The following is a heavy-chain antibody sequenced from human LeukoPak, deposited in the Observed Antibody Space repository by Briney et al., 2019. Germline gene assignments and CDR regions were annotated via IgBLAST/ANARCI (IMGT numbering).Heavy chain of an antibody. CDR1: GGSISSYY. D-gene: IGHD3-22*01. V-gene: IGHV4-59*08. CDR2: IYFSGTT. Sequence: SETLSLTCTVSGGSISSYYWSWIRQPPGKALEWIGYIYFSGTTNYNPSLKSRVTISVDTSKNQFSLKLSSVTAADTAVYYCARTHDSSGYYSFGMDVWGQGTTVAVSS. J-gene: IGHJ6*02. CDR3: ARTHDSSGYYSFGMDV.